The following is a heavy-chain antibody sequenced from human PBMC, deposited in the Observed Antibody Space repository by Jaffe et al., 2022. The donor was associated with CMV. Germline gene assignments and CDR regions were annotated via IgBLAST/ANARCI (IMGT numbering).Heavy chain of an antibody. CDR3: ARDKVGDYYFDY. Sequence: EVRLLESGGGLVQPGGSLRLSCAASGFTFRSYAMSWVRQAPGKGLEWVSAIGGSDSSTYYADSVKGRFTIFRDNSKNTLYLQLNSLRAEDTAIYYCARDKVGDYYFDYWGQGTLVTISS. V-gene: IGHV3-23*01. CDR1: GFTFRSYA. CDR2: IGGSDSST. J-gene: IGHJ4*02. D-gene: IGHD3-10*01.